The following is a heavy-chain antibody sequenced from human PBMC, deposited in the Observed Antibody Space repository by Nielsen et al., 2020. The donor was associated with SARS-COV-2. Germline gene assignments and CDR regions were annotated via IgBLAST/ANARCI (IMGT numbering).Heavy chain of an antibody. CDR3: AKDRAVAGPY. D-gene: IGHD6-19*01. J-gene: IGHJ4*02. V-gene: IGHV3-9*01. Sequence: GGSLRLSCAASGFTFDDYAMHWVRQAPGKGLEWVSGISWNSGSIGYADSVKGRFTISRDNSKNTLYLQMNSLRAEDTAVYYCAKDRAVAGPYWGQGTLVTVSS. CDR2: ISWNSGSI. CDR1: GFTFDDYA.